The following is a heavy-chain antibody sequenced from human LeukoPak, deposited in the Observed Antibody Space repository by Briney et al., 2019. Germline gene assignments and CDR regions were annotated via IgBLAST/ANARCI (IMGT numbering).Heavy chain of an antibody. CDR1: GGSISSYY. D-gene: IGHD3-22*01. CDR3: ARQSNYYDSSGLLDY. Sequence: SETLSLTCTVSGGSISSYYWSWIRQLPGKGLEWIGYIYYSASTNYNPSLKSRVTISVDTSKNQFSLKLSSVTAADTAVYYCARQSNYYDSSGLLDYWGQGTLVTVSS. V-gene: IGHV4-59*08. CDR2: IYYSAST. J-gene: IGHJ4*02.